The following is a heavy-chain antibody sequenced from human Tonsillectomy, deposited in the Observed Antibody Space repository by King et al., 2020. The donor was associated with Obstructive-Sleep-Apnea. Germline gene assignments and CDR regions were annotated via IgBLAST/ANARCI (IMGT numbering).Heavy chain of an antibody. V-gene: IGHV4-34*01. CDR3: ARLRGGQGSNAFDY. D-gene: IGHD1-26*01. J-gene: IGHJ4*02. CDR1: GESFSGCY. CDR2: INHSGST. Sequence: VQLQQWGPGLLKPSETLSLTCAVYGESFSGCYWTWIRQPPGKGLEWIGEINHSGSTIYRPSLKSRVTISVDTSKNQFSLNQSSVTAADTAVYYCARLRGGQGSNAFDYWGQGTLVTVSS.